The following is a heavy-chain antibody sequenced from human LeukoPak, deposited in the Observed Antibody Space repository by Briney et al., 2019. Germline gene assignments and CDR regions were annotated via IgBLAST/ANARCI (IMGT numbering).Heavy chain of an antibody. CDR3: ARGDSSSWYRYYYYYGMDV. V-gene: IGHV1-46*01. CDR1: GYTFTSYY. J-gene: IGHJ6*02. Sequence: ASVKVSCKASGYTFTSYYMHWVRQAPGQGLEWMGIINPSGGSTSYAQKFQGRVTMTRDTSTSTVYMELSSLRSEDTAVYCCARGDSSSWYRYYYYYGMDVWGQGTTVTVSS. CDR2: INPSGGST. D-gene: IGHD6-13*01.